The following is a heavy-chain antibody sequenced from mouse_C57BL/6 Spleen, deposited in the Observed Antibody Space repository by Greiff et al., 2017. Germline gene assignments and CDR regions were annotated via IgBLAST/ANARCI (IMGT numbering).Heavy chain of an antibody. CDR3: ARRETGYFDY. V-gene: IGHV1-50*01. Sequence: QVQLKQPGAELVKPGASVKLSCKASGYTFTSYWMQWVKQRPGQGLEWIGEIDPSDSYTNYNQKFKGKATLTVDTSSSTAYMQLSSLTSEDSAVYYCARRETGYFDYWGQGTTLTVSS. J-gene: IGHJ2*01. CDR1: GYTFTSYW. CDR2: IDPSDSYT.